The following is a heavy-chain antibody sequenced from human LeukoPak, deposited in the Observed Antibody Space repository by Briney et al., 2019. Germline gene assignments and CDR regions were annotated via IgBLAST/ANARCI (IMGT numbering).Heavy chain of an antibody. CDR1: GFTFTNYA. CDR2: ISDSGATT. J-gene: IGHJ4*02. V-gene: IGHV3-23*01. CDR3: AKGDWSTRWTFFDY. D-gene: IGHD2-21*02. Sequence: GGSLRLSCAASGFTFTNYAMNWVRQAPGKELEWVSGISDSGATTYFADSAKGRFTISRDNSKNTLYLQMNGLRAEDTAIYYCAKGDWSTRWTFFDYGGQGTLVTVSS.